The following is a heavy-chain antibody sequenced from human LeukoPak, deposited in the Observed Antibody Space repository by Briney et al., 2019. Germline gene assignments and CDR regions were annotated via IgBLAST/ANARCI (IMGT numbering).Heavy chain of an antibody. CDR3: ARESGDYDSDNWFDS. D-gene: IGHD2-21*02. J-gene: IGHJ5*01. V-gene: IGHV4-59*01. CDR1: GASIGSYF. Sequence: SETLSLTCTVSGASIGSYFWSWIRQPPGKGLEWIGYIYYGGGTNYNPSFESRITISVDTSKNRISLNLTSVTASDTAIYYCARESGDYDSDNWFDSWGQGTLVTVSS. CDR2: IYYGGGT.